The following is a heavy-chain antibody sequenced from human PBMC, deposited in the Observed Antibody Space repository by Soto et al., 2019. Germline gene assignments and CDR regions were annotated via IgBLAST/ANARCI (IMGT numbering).Heavy chain of an antibody. Sequence: GESLKISCKGSGYSFTSYWIGWVRQMPGKGLEWMGIIYPGDSDTRYSPSFQGQVTISADKSISTAYLQWSSLKASDTAMYYCARQIYSNYAYYYYGMDVWGQGTTVTVSS. D-gene: IGHD4-4*01. CDR2: IYPGDSDT. V-gene: IGHV5-51*01. CDR3: ARQIYSNYAYYYYGMDV. J-gene: IGHJ6*02. CDR1: GYSFTSYW.